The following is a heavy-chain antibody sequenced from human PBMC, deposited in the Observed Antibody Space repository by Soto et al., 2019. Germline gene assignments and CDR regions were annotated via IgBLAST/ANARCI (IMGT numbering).Heavy chain of an antibody. Sequence: QVQLVESGGGVVQPGRSLRLSCAASGFTFSSYGMHWVRQAPGKGLEWVAIIWYDGSNKYYADSVKGRFTISRDNSKNTLYLQMNSLRAEDTAVYYCARGTDFYYSGLDVWGQGTTVTVSS. CDR1: GFTFSSYG. CDR3: ARGTDFYYSGLDV. CDR2: IWYDGSNK. J-gene: IGHJ6*02. D-gene: IGHD3-3*01. V-gene: IGHV3-33*01.